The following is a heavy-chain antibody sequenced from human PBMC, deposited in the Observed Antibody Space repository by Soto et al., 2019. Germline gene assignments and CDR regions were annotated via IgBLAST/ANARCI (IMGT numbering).Heavy chain of an antibody. CDR2: IYYSGST. CDR1: GGSISSYY. D-gene: IGHD6-13*01. J-gene: IGHJ4*02. CDR3: ARAGYSSSGPPEYYFDY. V-gene: IGHV4-59*01. Sequence: SETLSLTCTVSGGSISSYYWSWIRQPPGKGLEWIGYIYYSGSTNYNPSLKSRVTISVDTSKNQFSLKLSSVTAADTAVYYCARAGYSSSGPPEYYFDYWGQGTLVTVSS.